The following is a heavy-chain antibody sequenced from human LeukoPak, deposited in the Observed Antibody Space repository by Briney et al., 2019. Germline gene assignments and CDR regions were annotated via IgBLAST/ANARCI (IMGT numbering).Heavy chain of an antibody. J-gene: IGHJ4*02. D-gene: IGHD1-26*01. CDR1: GFTFSSYG. CDR3: AKDQAKYRYSGIERVVLYYFDY. CDR2: IRYDGSNK. V-gene: IGHV3-30*02. Sequence: PGGSLRLSCAAPGFTFSSYGMHWVRQAPGKGLEWVAFIRYDGSNKYYADSVKGRFTISRDNSKNTLYLQMNSLRAEDTAVYYCAKDQAKYRYSGIERVVLYYFDYWGQGTLVTVSS.